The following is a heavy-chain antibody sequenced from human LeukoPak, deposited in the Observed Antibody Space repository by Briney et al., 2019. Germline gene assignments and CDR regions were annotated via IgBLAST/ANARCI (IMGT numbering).Heavy chain of an antibody. J-gene: IGHJ6*03. V-gene: IGHV4-34*01. CDR3: ARVRHDPLEYGYYMDV. Sequence: PSETLSLTCAVEGGSFSGFYWTCIRQTRAESREWSGDIKQTGNTNYNPSLTHSNPSLTPRVTISVDSSKSQLSLKVNSVTAADTGIYYCARVRHDPLEYGYYMDVWGTGTPVAVSS. CDR2: IKQTGNT. CDR1: GGSFSGFY. D-gene: IGHD3-3*01.